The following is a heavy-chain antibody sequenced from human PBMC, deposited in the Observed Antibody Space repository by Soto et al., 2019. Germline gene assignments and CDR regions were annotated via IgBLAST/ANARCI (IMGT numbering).Heavy chain of an antibody. CDR3: ARSQFDYVWGTSGYFDS. CDR1: GYIFIDYW. D-gene: IGHD3-16*01. Sequence: PGESLKISCKASGYIFIDYWVGWVRQMPGKGLEWMGIIYPGDSDARYSPSFQGQVTISVDESITTAFLQWSSLKASDSAMYYCARSQFDYVWGTSGYFDSWGQGTLVTVSS. V-gene: IGHV5-51*01. J-gene: IGHJ4*02. CDR2: IYPGDSDA.